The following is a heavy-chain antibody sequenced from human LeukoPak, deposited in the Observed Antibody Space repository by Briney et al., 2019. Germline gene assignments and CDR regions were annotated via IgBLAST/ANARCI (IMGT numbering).Heavy chain of an antibody. D-gene: IGHD2-2*01. V-gene: IGHV1-18*01. J-gene: IGHJ4*02. Sequence: ASVKVSCKASGYTFTSYDISWVRQAPGQGLEWMGWISAYNGNTNYAQKLQGRVTMTTDTSTSTAYMELRSLRSDDTAVYYCARELCSSTSCYFLDYWGQGTLVTVSS. CDR2: ISAYNGNT. CDR1: GYTFTSYD. CDR3: ARELCSSTSCYFLDY.